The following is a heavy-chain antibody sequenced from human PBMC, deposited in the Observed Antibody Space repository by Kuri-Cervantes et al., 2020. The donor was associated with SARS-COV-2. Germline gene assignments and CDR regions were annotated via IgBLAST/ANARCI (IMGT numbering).Heavy chain of an antibody. CDR1: GGSISSYY. CDR2: IYYSGST. V-gene: IGHV4-59*04. D-gene: IGHD6-6*01. CDR3: ARDSPEYSSSSSVPFDY. Sequence: SETLSLTCTVSGGSISSYYWSWIRQPPGKGLEWIGYIYYSGSTYYNPSLKSRVTISVDTSKNQFSLKLSSVTAADTAVYYCARDSPEYSSSSSVPFDYWGQGTLVTVSS. J-gene: IGHJ4*02.